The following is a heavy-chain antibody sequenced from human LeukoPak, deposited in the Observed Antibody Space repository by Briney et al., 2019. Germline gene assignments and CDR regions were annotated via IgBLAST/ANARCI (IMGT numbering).Heavy chain of an antibody. CDR1: GYTFTGYY. J-gene: IGHJ3*02. CDR2: INPNSGGT. V-gene: IGHV1-2*04. D-gene: IGHD4-17*01. Sequence: ASVKVSCKASGYTFTGYYMHWVRQAPGQGLEWMGWINPNSGGTNYAQKFQGWVTMTRDTSISTAYMELSRLRSDDTAVYYCARGKGYGDYVAAFDIWGQGTMVTVSS. CDR3: ARGKGYGDYVAAFDI.